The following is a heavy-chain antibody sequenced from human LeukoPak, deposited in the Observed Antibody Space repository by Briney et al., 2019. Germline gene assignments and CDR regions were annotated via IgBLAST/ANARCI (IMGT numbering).Heavy chain of an antibody. CDR3: ARAGYSHYFDY. D-gene: IGHD6-13*01. CDR2: ISSNGGST. CDR1: GFTFSSYA. J-gene: IGHJ4*02. V-gene: IGHV3-64*01. Sequence: GGSLRLSCAASGFTFSSYAMHWVRQAPGKGLEYVSAISSNGGSTYYANSVKGRFTISRDNSKNTLYLQMNSLRAEDTAVYYCARAGYSHYFDYWGQGTLVTVSS.